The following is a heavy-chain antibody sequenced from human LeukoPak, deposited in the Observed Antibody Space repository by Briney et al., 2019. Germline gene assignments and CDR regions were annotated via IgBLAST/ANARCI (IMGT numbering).Heavy chain of an antibody. CDR1: GYTFTGYY. CDR3: ARTYEGVFPGFDY. J-gene: IGHJ4*02. CDR2: INPNSGGT. V-gene: IGHV1-2*02. D-gene: IGHD3-16*01. Sequence: GASVKVSCKASGYTFTGYYMHWVRQAPGQGLEWMGWINPNSGGTNYAQKFQGRVTMTRDTSISTAYMELSRLRSDDTAVYYCARTYEGVFPGFDYWGQGTLVTVSS.